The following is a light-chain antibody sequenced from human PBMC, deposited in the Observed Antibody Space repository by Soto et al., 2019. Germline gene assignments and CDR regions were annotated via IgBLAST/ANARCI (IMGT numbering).Light chain of an antibody. J-gene: IGLJ1*01. Sequence: QSVLTQPASVSGSPGQSITISCTGTSSDTAGYNYVSWYQQHPGKAPKLMIYEVSKRPSGVPDRFSGSKSGNTASLTVSGLQPEDEADYYCSSYAGSNKSVFGTGTKLTVL. CDR3: SSYAGSNKSV. CDR2: EVS. CDR1: SSDTAGYNY. V-gene: IGLV2-8*01.